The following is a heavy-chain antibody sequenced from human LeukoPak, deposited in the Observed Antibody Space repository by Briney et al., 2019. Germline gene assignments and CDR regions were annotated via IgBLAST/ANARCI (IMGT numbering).Heavy chain of an antibody. D-gene: IGHD6-25*01. CDR2: ISCDGTSQ. CDR3: AKDRRLAAFDY. V-gene: IGHV3-30*18. Sequence: GGSLRLSCAASGFIFNNYGMQWVRQTPGKGLEWVTVISCDGTSQYYADSVKGRFTISRDDSKKTVYLQMNSLRTEDTAVYYCAKDRRLAAFDYGGQGTLVTVSS. CDR1: GFIFNNYG. J-gene: IGHJ4*02.